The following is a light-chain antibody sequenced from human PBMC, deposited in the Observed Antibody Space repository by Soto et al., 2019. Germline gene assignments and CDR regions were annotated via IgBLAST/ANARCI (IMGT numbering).Light chain of an antibody. CDR3: ATWGDSVSGRV. J-gene: IGLJ3*02. V-gene: IGLV1-40*01. Sequence: QSVLTQPPSVSGAPGQRVTISCTGSSSNIGAGYDVHWYQQLPGTAPKLLIYGNSNRPSGVPDRFSGSKSGTSASLAITGLQAEDEADYYRATWGDSVSGRVFGGGTKLTVL. CDR1: SSNIGAGYD. CDR2: GNS.